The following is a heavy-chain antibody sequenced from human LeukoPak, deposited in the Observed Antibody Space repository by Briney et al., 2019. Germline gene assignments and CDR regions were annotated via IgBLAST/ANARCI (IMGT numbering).Heavy chain of an antibody. Sequence: SVKVSCKASGDTFISYAISWVRQAPGQGLEWMGGIIPIFGTANYAQKFQGRVTITADESTSKAYMELSSLRSEDTAVYYCARGTSWYSSSWYDYWGQGTLVTVSS. CDR3: ARGTSWYSSSWYDY. J-gene: IGHJ4*02. CDR1: GDTFISYA. CDR2: IIPIFGTA. D-gene: IGHD6-13*01. V-gene: IGHV1-69*13.